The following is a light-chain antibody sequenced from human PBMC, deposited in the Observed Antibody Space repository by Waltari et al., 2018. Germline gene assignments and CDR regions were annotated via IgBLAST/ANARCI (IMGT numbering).Light chain of an antibody. CDR3: RQGRDLPLT. CDR2: EVT. J-gene: IGKJ4*01. CDR1: HSQRNRNVNGY. Sequence: HSQRNRNVNGYLYWYQQKAGQAPQLLSCEVTNRSTGMPARFSGSGSGTDFTRNISRLEADDFAVYYCRQGRDLPLTFSGGTKVEIK. V-gene: IGKV2-29*02.